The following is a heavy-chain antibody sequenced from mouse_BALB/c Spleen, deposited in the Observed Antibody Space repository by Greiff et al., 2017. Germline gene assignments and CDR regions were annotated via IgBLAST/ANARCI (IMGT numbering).Heavy chain of an antibody. CDR1: GFTFSSYG. Sequence: EVKLMESGGGLVQPGGSLKLSCAASGFTFSSYGMSWVRQTPDKRLELVATINSNGGSTYYPDSVKGRFTISRDNAKNTLYLQMSSLKSEDTAMYYCARSYGNPYAMDYWGQGTSVTVSS. CDR2: INSNGGST. CDR3: ARSYGNPYAMDY. J-gene: IGHJ4*01. V-gene: IGHV5-6-3*01. D-gene: IGHD2-10*02.